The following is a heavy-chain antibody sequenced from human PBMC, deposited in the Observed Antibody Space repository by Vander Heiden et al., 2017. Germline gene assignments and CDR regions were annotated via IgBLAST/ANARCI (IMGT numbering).Heavy chain of an antibody. CDR2: ISSSSSYI. D-gene: IGHD3-3*01. Sequence: EVQLVESGGGLVKPGGSLRLSCAASGFTFSSYSMTWVRQAPGKGLEWVSSISSSSSYIYYADSVKGRFTISRDNAKNSLYLQMNSLRAEDTAVYYCARDVTIFGVVRDYYYGMDVWGQGTTVTVSS. J-gene: IGHJ6*02. V-gene: IGHV3-21*01. CDR1: GFTFSSYS. CDR3: ARDVTIFGVVRDYYYGMDV.